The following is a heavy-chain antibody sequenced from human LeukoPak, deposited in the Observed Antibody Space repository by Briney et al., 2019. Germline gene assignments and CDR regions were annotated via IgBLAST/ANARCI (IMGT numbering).Heavy chain of an antibody. V-gene: IGHV4-59*08. D-gene: IGHD3-3*01. CDR1: GGSISSYY. Sequence: SETLSLTCTVSGGSISSYYWSWIRQPPGKGLEWIGYIYYSGSTNYNPSVKSRVTISVDTSKNQYSMKLSSVNADNTAVYYCARLERRYITIFGEGPFDYWGQGTMVTVSS. CDR2: IYYSGST. J-gene: IGHJ4*02. CDR3: ARLERRYITIFGEGPFDY.